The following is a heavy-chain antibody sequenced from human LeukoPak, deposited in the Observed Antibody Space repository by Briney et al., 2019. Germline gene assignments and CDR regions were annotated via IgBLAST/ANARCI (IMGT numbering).Heavy chain of an antibody. Sequence: SQTLSLTCAISGDSVSTNSAAWNWIRQSPSRGLEWLGRTYYRSKWYNDYAVSVRSRITINPDTSKNQFSLQLNSVSPDDTAVYXCAREGVAGDNWFDPWGQGTLVTVSS. CDR1: GDSVSTNSAA. CDR3: AREGVAGDNWFDP. J-gene: IGHJ5*02. V-gene: IGHV6-1*01. CDR2: TYYRSKWYN. D-gene: IGHD6-19*01.